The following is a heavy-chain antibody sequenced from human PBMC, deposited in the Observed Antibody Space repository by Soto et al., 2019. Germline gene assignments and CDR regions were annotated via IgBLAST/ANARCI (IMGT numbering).Heavy chain of an antibody. CDR3: TTLYDILTGYYPLDAFDI. CDR1: GFTFSNAW. D-gene: IGHD3-9*01. CDR2: IKSKTDGGTT. V-gene: IGHV3-15*01. Sequence: GGSLRLSCAASGFTFSNAWMSWVRQAPGKGLEWVGRIKSKTDGGTTDYAAPVKGRFTISRDDSKNTLYLQMNSLKTEDTAVYYCTTLYDILTGYYPLDAFDIWGQGTMVTVS. J-gene: IGHJ3*02.